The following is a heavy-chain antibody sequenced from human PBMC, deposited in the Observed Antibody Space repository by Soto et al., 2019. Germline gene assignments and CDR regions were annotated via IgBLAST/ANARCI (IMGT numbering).Heavy chain of an antibody. CDR2: IYYSGST. CDR3: ASSGAAAGRYYYYGMDV. CDR1: GGSISSSSYY. V-gene: IGHV4-39*07. Sequence: PSETLSLTCTVSGGSISSSSYYWGWIRQPPGKGLEWIGCIYYSGSTYYNPSLKSRVTISVDTSKNQFSLKLSSVTAADTAMYYCASSGAAAGRYYYYGMDVWGQGTTVTVSS. D-gene: IGHD6-13*01. J-gene: IGHJ6*02.